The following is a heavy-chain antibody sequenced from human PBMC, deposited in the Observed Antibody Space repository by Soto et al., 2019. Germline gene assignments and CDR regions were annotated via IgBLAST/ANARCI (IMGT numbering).Heavy chain of an antibody. CDR1: GGSISSSSYY. CDR3: VQQPLQVEYNWFGP. Sequence: PSETLSLTCTVSGGSISSSSYYWGWIRQPPGKGLEWIGSIYYSGSTYYNPSLKSRVTISVDTSKNQFSLKLSSVTAADTAVYYCVQQPLQVEYNWFGPWGQGTLVT. V-gene: IGHV4-39*01. D-gene: IGHD6-13*01. CDR2: IYYSGST. J-gene: IGHJ5*02.